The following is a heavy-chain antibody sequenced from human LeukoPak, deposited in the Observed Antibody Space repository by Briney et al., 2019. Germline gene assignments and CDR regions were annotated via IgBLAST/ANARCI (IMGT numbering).Heavy chain of an antibody. CDR3: AKRGAEVGTTVAPGDY. D-gene: IGHD1-26*01. CDR2: IKQDGSEK. CDR1: GFTLSSYG. Sequence: PGGSLRLSCAASGFTLSSYGMSWVRQAPGKGLEWVANIKQDGSEKYYVDSVKGRFTISRDNSKNTLYLQMNSLRAEDTAVYYCAKRGAEVGTTVAPGDYWGQGTLLTVSS. V-gene: IGHV3-7*03. J-gene: IGHJ4*02.